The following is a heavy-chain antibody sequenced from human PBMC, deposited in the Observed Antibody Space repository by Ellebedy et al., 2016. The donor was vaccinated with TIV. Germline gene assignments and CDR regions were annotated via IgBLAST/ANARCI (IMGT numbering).Heavy chain of an antibody. D-gene: IGHD6-19*01. CDR1: GFTFSGYA. V-gene: IGHV3-33*01. Sequence: PGGSLRLSCAASGFTFSGYAMHWVRQAPGKGLEWLAVLWYDGTNQNYADSVKGRFTIARDKSKNTLHLEMLSLRGDDTAVYYCARGDSYSHGWLIDYWGQGTLVTVSP. CDR2: LWYDGTNQ. J-gene: IGHJ4*02. CDR3: ARGDSYSHGWLIDY.